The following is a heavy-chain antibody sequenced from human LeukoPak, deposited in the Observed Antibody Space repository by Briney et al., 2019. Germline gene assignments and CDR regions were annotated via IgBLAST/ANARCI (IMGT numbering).Heavy chain of an antibody. CDR2: IWYDGSNK. Sequence: GGSLRLSCAASGFTFSSYGMHWVRQAPGKGLEWVSVIWYDGSNKYHADSVKGRFTISRDNSKNTLYLQMNSLRADDTAVYYCAMAAGEVPYYYSGMDVWGQGTTVTVSS. D-gene: IGHD1-26*01. CDR1: GFTFSSYG. J-gene: IGHJ6*02. CDR3: AMAAGEVPYYYSGMDV. V-gene: IGHV3-33*01.